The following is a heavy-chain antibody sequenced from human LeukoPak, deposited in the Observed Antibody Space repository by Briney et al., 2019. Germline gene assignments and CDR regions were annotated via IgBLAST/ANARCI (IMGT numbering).Heavy chain of an antibody. CDR1: GFTFSSYA. CDR3: AKDCYDSSGYYSTWGYYFDY. CDR2: ISGSGGNT. D-gene: IGHD3-22*01. J-gene: IGHJ4*02. Sequence: GGSLRLSCAASGFTFSSYAMSWVRQAPGKGLEWVSAISGSGGNTYYADSVKGRFTISRDNSKNTLYLQMNSLRAEDTAVYYCAKDCYDSSGYYSTWGYYFDYWGQGTLVTVSS. V-gene: IGHV3-23*01.